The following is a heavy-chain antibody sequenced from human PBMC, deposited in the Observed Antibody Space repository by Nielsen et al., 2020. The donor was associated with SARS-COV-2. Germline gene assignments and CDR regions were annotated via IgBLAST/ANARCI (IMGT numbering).Heavy chain of an antibody. D-gene: IGHD6-13*01. Sequence: ASVKVSCKASGYTFTSYYMHWVRQAPGQGLEWMGIINPSGGSTSYAQKFQGRVTMTRDTSTSTAYMELSRLRSDDTAVYYCARARGWRQQLEFDPWGQGTLVTVSS. CDR3: ARARGWRQQLEFDP. CDR1: GYTFTSYY. J-gene: IGHJ5*02. V-gene: IGHV1-46*01. CDR2: INPSGGST.